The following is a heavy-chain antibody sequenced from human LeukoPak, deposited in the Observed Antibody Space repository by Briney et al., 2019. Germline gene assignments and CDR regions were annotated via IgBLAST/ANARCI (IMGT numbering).Heavy chain of an antibody. CDR1: GGSISSSGYY. CDR3: ARRDDSSGYMLWN. D-gene: IGHD3-22*01. J-gene: IGHJ4*02. V-gene: IGHV4-61*08. Sequence: SQTLSLTCAVSGGSISSSGYYWSWIRQPPGKGLEWIGYIYDSGSTNYNPSLKSRVTISVDTSKNQFSLKLSSVTAADTAVYYCARRDDSSGYMLWNWGQGTLVTVSS. CDR2: IYDSGST.